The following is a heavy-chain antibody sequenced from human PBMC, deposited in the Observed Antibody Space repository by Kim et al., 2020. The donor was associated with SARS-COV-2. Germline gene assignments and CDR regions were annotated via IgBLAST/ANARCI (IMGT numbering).Heavy chain of an antibody. CDR2: IIPVLETP. J-gene: IGHJ4*02. V-gene: IGHV1-69*04. CDR1: GGTFKSYG. CDR3: ATADFDY. Sequence: SVKDSCKTSGGTFKSYGINWVRQAPGQGLEWLGRIIPVLETPTYAQKFQGRVTITADRSTSTAYMELTSLRSEDTAVYYCATADFDYWGQGTLVTVSS.